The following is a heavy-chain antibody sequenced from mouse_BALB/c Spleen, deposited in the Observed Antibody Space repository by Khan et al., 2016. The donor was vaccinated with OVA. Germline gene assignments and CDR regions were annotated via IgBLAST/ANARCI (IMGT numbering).Heavy chain of an antibody. V-gene: IGHV5-6-5*01. Sequence: EVELVESGGGLVKPGGSLKLSCAASGFTFSSYAVSWMRQTPEKRLEWVASINSGGSTYYPDSVKGRFTISRDDARNILYLQMSSLRSEDTAMYYCTRLVDYWGQGTSVTVSS. CDR2: INSGGST. CDR3: TRLVDY. J-gene: IGHJ4*01. CDR1: GFTFSSYA.